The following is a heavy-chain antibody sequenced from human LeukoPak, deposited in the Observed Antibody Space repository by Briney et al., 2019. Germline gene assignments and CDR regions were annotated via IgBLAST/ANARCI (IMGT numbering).Heavy chain of an antibody. J-gene: IGHJ3*02. D-gene: IGHD5-12*01. CDR1: GGTFSSYA. CDR3: ARGGSGYEQHAFDI. Sequence: GASVKVSCKASGGTFSSYAISWVRQAPGQGLEWMGGIIPIFGTANYAQKFQGRVTITADESTSTAYMELSSLRFEDTAVYYCARGGSGYEQHAFDIWGQGTMVTVSS. CDR2: IIPIFGTA. V-gene: IGHV1-69*13.